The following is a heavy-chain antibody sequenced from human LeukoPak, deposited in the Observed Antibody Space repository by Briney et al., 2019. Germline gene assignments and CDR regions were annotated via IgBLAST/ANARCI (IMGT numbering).Heavy chain of an antibody. CDR1: GGSISSYY. V-gene: IGHV4-59*01. CDR2: IYYSGST. J-gene: IGHJ4*02. D-gene: IGHD1-1*01. CDR3: ARVTSGPSFDY. Sequence: PSETLSLTCTVSGGSISSYYWSWIRQPPGQGLEWIGYIYYSGSTNYNPSLKSRVTISVDTSKNQFSLKLSSVTAADTAVYYCARVTSGPSFDYWGQGTLVTVSS.